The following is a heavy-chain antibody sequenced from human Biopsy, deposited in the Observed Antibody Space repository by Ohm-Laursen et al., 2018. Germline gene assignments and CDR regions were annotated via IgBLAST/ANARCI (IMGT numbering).Heavy chain of an antibody. Sequence: GTLSLTCTVSRGSISSYYWSWIRQPPGKGLEWIGYMSNSGSTNYNPSLKTRVTISLDTPKNQFSLKLSSVTAADTAVYYCVRGDYFDSNGYFWFDPWGQGTLVTVSS. CDR1: RGSISSYY. D-gene: IGHD3-22*01. V-gene: IGHV4-59*01. J-gene: IGHJ5*02. CDR3: VRGDYFDSNGYFWFDP. CDR2: MSNSGST.